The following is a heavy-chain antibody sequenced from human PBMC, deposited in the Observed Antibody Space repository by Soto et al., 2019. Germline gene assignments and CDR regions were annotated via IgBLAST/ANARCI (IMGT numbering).Heavy chain of an antibody. D-gene: IGHD5-12*01. CDR1: GFTFSSYS. J-gene: IGHJ6*03. CDR3: ARIVATITDYYYYMDV. V-gene: IGHV3-21*01. Sequence: SGGSLRLSCAASGFTFSSYSMNWVRQAPGKGLEWVSSISSSSSYIYYADSVKGRFTISRDNAKNSLYLQMNSLRAEDTAVYYCARIVATITDYYYYMDVWGKGTTVTVSS. CDR2: ISSSSSYI.